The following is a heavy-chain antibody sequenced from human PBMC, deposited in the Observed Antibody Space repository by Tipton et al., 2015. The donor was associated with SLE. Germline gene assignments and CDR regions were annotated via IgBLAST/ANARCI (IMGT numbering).Heavy chain of an antibody. V-gene: IGHV4-38-2*02. D-gene: IGHD1-26*01. CDR2: IYHSGST. CDR1: GSSIRRAYY. Sequence: TLSLTCAVSGSSIRRAYYWGWIRQPPGKGMEWIGSIYHSGSTYYNPSLKSRVTISVDTSKNQFSLKLSSVTAADTAVYYCAREEWEPYFDYWGQGTLVTVSS. CDR3: AREEWEPYFDY. J-gene: IGHJ4*02.